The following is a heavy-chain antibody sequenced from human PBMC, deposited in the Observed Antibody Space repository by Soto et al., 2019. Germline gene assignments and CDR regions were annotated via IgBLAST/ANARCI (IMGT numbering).Heavy chain of an antibody. CDR2: ISSSSSYI. D-gene: IGHD2-15*01. Sequence: GGSLRLSCAASGFTFSSYSMNWVRQAPGKGLEWVSSISSSSSYIYYADSVKGRFTISRDNAKNSLYLQMNSLRAEDTAVYYCAPDRIFYGMDVWGQGTTVTVSS. V-gene: IGHV3-21*01. J-gene: IGHJ6*02. CDR3: APDRIFYGMDV. CDR1: GFTFSSYS.